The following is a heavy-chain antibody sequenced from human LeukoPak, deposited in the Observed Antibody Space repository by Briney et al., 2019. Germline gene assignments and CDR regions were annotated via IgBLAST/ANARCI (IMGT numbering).Heavy chain of an antibody. V-gene: IGHV3-49*04. J-gene: IGHJ6*02. D-gene: IGHD6-13*01. CDR3: TREGAAAAYGMDV. CDR1: GFTFGDYA. CDR2: IRRRAFGETA. Sequence: PGGSLRLSCTASGFTFGDYAVSWVRRAPGRGLEWVGLIRRRAFGETAEYAASVKGRFTISRDDSKSIAYLQMNSLKTEDTAVYYCTREGAAAAYGMDVWGQGTTVTVSS.